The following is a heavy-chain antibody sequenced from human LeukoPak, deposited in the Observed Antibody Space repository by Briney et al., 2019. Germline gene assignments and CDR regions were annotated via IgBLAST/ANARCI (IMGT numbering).Heavy chain of an antibody. CDR1: GGSISGTYY. Sequence: SETLSLTCTVSGGSISGTYYWSWIRQPPGKGLEWIGYISYTGTTDSNPSLKSRVTISLDTSKNQFSLNLSSVTAADTAVYYCARRWVYDKRAFDAWGQGTMVTVSS. CDR3: ARRWVYDKRAFDA. D-gene: IGHD3-16*01. J-gene: IGHJ3*01. V-gene: IGHV4-59*08. CDR2: ISYTGTT.